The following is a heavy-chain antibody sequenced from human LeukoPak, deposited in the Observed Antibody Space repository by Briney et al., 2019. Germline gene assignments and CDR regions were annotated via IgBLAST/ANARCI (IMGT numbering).Heavy chain of an antibody. CDR3: ARDQTRLGYDILTGYYFPTSDEGG. Sequence: GASVKVSCKASGYTFTGYYMHWVRQAPGQGLEWMGWINPNSGGTNYAQKFQGRVTMTRDTSISTAYMELSRLRSDDTAVYYCARDQTRLGYDILTGYYFPTSDEGGWGQGTLVTVSS. V-gene: IGHV1-2*02. J-gene: IGHJ4*02. CDR1: GYTFTGYY. CDR2: INPNSGGT. D-gene: IGHD3-9*01.